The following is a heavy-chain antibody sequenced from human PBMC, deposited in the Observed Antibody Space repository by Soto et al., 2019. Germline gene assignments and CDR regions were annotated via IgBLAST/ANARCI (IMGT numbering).Heavy chain of an antibody. CDR3: ARPDDSSQSPRFDY. V-gene: IGHV1-18*01. Sequence: ASVKVSCKASGYSFTTYGIFWVRQAPGQGLEWMGWISPYNGKTNYAQNLQGRVSMTTDTSTTTAYMELRSLRSADTAAYYCARPDDSSQSPRFDYWGQGTLVTVSS. CDR2: ISPYNGKT. CDR1: GYSFTTYG. D-gene: IGHD3-22*01. J-gene: IGHJ4*02.